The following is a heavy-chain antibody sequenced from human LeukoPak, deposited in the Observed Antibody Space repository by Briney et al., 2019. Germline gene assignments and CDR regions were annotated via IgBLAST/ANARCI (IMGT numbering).Heavy chain of an antibody. CDR2: IYYSGST. CDR3: VIHLALGPYEY. J-gene: IGHJ4*02. CDR1: GDSIGSGTHY. Sequence: PSETLSLTCSVSGDSIGSGTHYWGWIRQPPGKGLEWIGSIYYSGSTYYTPSLKSRVTISVDTSKNQFSLKVSSVTAADTAVYYCVIHLALGPYEYWRQGTLVTVSS. V-gene: IGHV4-39*01.